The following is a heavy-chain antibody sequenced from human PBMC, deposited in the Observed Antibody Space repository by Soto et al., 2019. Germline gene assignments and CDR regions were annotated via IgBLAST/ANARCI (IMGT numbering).Heavy chain of an antibody. D-gene: IGHD6-6*01. CDR1: GFTFSSYS. CDR2: ISSSSSYI. Sequence: PGGSLRLSCAASGFTFSSYSMNWVRQAPGKGLEWVSSISSSSSYIYYADSVKGRFTISRDNAKNSLYLQMNSLRAEDTAVYYCARDPGLCLHSSSLPNWFDPWGQGTLVTVSS. J-gene: IGHJ5*02. CDR3: ARDPGLCLHSSSLPNWFDP. V-gene: IGHV3-21*01.